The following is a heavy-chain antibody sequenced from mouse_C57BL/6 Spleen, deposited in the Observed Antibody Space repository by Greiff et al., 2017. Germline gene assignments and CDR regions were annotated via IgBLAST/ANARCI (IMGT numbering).Heavy chain of an antibody. V-gene: IGHV1-55*01. CDR3: ARRRDYYGSRDYAMDY. CDR2: IYPGSGST. Sequence: QVQLQQPGAELVKPGASVKMSCKASGYTFTSYWITWVKQRPGQGLEWIGDIYPGSGSTNYNEKFKSKATLTVDTSSSTAYMQLSSLTSEDSAVYYCARRRDYYGSRDYAMDYWGQGTSVTVSS. J-gene: IGHJ4*01. CDR1: GYTFTSYW. D-gene: IGHD1-1*01.